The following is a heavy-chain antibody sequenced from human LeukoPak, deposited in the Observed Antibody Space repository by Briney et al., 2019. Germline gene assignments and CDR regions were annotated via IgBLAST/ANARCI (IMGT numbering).Heavy chain of an antibody. CDR1: GASISSYY. CDR2: IYYSGTT. J-gene: IGHJ4*02. D-gene: IGHD3-10*01. Sequence: PSETLSLTCTVSGASISSYYWSWIRQPPGKGLEWIGYIYYSGTTNYNPSLKSRVTISVDTFKNQFSLKLSPVTAADTAVYYCARVYGSGSQPFDYWGQGTLVTVSS. CDR3: ARVYGSGSQPFDY. V-gene: IGHV4-59*01.